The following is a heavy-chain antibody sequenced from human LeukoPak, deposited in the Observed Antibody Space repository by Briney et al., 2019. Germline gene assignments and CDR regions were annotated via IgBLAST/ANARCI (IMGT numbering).Heavy chain of an antibody. CDR2: ISVNSDTR. J-gene: IGHJ4*02. CDR1: GFTFSTYD. CDR3: ARGYNYGDY. Sequence: PGGSLRLSCAGSGFTFSTYDMNWVRQAPGKGLQWVSYISVNSDTRSYADSVRGRFTISRDNTKNSLYLQMNSLRVEDTAVYYCARGYNYGDYWGQGTLVTVSS. V-gene: IGHV3-48*04. D-gene: IGHD5-18*01.